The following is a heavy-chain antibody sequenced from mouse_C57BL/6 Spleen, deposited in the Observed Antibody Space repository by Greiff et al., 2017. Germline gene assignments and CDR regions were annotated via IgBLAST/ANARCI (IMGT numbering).Heavy chain of an antibody. CDR3: TTGALDY. CDR2: IDPENGDT. V-gene: IGHV14-4*01. J-gene: IGHJ2*01. CDR1: GFNIKDDY. Sequence: VQLQQSGAELVRPGASVKLSCTASGFNIKDDYMPWVKQRPEKGLEWIGWIDPENGDTEYASKFQGKATITAATSYNTAYQQISSLTSYDTSVYYCTTGALDYWGQGTTLTVSS.